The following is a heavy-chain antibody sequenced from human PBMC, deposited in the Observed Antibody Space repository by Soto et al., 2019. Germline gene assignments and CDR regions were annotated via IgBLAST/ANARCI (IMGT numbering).Heavy chain of an antibody. D-gene: IGHD2-15*01. J-gene: IGHJ4*02. Sequence: QVQLQESGPGLVKPSGTLSLTCTVSGGSISSSNWWSWVRQPPGKGLECIGQIYHSGSTNYNPSLKSRVTISIDKTKTQFSPKLTSVTAADTAVYYCARGLGSPYFDYWGQGTLVTVSS. CDR2: IYHSGST. V-gene: IGHV4-4*02. CDR3: ARGLGSPYFDY. CDR1: GGSISSSNW.